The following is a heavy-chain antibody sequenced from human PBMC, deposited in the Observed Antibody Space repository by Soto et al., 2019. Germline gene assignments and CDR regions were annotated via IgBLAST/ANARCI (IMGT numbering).Heavy chain of an antibody. CDR3: ARHRTDIVVVPAYNWFDP. CDR2: IYYSGST. V-gene: IGHV4-39*01. CDR1: GGSISSSSYY. J-gene: IGHJ5*02. D-gene: IGHD2-2*01. Sequence: KSSETLSLTCTVSGGSISSSSYYWGWIRQPPGKGLEWIGSIYYSGSTYYNPSLKSRVTISVDTSKNQFSLKLSSVTAADTAVYYCARHRTDIVVVPAYNWFDPWGQGTLVTVSS.